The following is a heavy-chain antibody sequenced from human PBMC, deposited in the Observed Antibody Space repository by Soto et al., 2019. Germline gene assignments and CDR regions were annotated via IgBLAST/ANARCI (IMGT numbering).Heavy chain of an antibody. Sequence: SETLSLTGAVSGDSISGYYWTWIRQPPWKGLEWVGSISYSGTTDYNPSLKSRVSLSVDTSKNQFSLKLRSVTAADTAVYYCARDSGATPVYSGQGIVVTVCS. CDR1: GDSISGYY. V-gene: IGHV4-38-2*02. D-gene: IGHD1-26*01. CDR2: ISYSGTT. CDR3: ARDSGATPVY. J-gene: IGHJ4*02.